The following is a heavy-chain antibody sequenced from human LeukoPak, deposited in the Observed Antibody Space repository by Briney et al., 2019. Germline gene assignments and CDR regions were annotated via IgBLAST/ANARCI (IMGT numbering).Heavy chain of an antibody. V-gene: IGHV3-7*03. J-gene: IGHJ4*02. CDR3: ASGNWNDPFDY. CDR1: GFTFSSYW. CDR2: IKQDGSEK. Sequence: GGSLRLSCAASGFTFSSYWMSWVRQAPGNGLEWVANIKQDGSEKYYVDSVKGRFTISRDNAKNSLYLQMNSLRAEDTAVYYCASGNWNDPFDYWGQGTLVTVSS. D-gene: IGHD1-1*01.